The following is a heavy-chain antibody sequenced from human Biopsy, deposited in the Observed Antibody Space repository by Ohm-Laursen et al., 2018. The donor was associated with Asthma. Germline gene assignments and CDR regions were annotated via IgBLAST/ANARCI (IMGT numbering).Heavy chain of an antibody. CDR2: IYSGGTS. CDR3: ARAPGPRTVGNDYGTPRHYFFDS. J-gene: IGHJ4*02. D-gene: IGHD5-12*01. V-gene: IGHV3-53*01. CDR1: GFAVSRDH. Sequence: SLRLSCTASGFAVSRDHMFWVRQAPGKGLEWVSVIYSGGTSHTADSVRGRFTISRDYSKNTLYLQMHSLRAEDTAVYYCARAPGPRTVGNDYGTPRHYFFDSWGQGTLVTVSS.